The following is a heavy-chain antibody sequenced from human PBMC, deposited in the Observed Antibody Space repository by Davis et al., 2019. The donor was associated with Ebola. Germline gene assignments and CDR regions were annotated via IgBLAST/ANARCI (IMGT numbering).Heavy chain of an antibody. CDR3: AEGGTNNFLGAN. Sequence: GESLKISCAASGFTFRNYYMSWVRQAPGGGLESVSGISATGADIKYADSVRGRFSISRDDSKNTLYLQMDSLRAEDTAVFYCAEGGTNNFLGANWGQGTLVTVSS. V-gene: IGHV3-23*01. CDR1: GFTFRNYY. CDR2: ISATGADI. J-gene: IGHJ4*02. D-gene: IGHD2-8*01.